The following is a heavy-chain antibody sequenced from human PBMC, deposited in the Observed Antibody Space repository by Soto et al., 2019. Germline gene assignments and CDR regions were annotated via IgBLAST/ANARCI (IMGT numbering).Heavy chain of an antibody. CDR3: AKDGGYGSGSYYSAD. D-gene: IGHD3-10*01. J-gene: IGHJ4*02. CDR1: GFTFSSYA. Sequence: EVQLLESGGGLVQPGGSLRLSCAASGFTFSSYAMSWVRQAPGKGLEWVSTTSSSGGSTYYADSVKGRFTISRDNSKNTFYLQMNSLRAEDMAVYYCAKDGGYGSGSYYSADWGQGTLVTVSS. CDR2: TSSSGGST. V-gene: IGHV3-23*01.